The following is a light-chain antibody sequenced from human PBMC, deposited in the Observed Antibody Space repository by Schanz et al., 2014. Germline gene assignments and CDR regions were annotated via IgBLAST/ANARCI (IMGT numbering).Light chain of an antibody. CDR2: GAS. CDR1: QSISSY. Sequence: EIVLTQSPATLSLSPGERATLSCRASQSISSYLAWYQQKPGQAPRLLIYGASTRATGIPARFSGSGSGTDFTLSISSLEPEDFAVYYCQQYNNWPYTFGQGTKLEIK. J-gene: IGKJ2*01. CDR3: QQYNNWPYT. V-gene: IGKV3-11*01.